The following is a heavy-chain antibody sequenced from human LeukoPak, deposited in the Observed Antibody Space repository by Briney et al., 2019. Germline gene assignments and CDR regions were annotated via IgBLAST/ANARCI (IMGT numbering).Heavy chain of an antibody. J-gene: IGHJ5*02. CDR3: ARGGSSSWYRGWFDP. D-gene: IGHD6-13*01. Sequence: IPSETLSLTCAVYGGSFSGYYWSWIRQPPGRGLEWIGEINHSGSTNYNPSLKSRVTISVDTSKNQFSLKLSSVTAADTAVYYCARGGSSSWYRGWFDPWGQGTLVTVSS. CDR2: INHSGST. CDR1: GGSFSGYY. V-gene: IGHV4-34*01.